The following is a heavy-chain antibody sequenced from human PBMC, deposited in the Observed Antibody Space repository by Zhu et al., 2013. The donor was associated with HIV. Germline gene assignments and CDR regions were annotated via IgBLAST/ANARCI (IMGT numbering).Heavy chain of an antibody. J-gene: IGHJ3*01. V-gene: IGHV1-46*01. Sequence: QVQLVQSGAEVRKPGASVKVSCKASGYTFTGYFIHWVRQAPGQGLEWMGIINPSGGGTSYAQKFQGRVTMTSDTSTSTVYMDFSSLRSEDTAVYYCARDGRYSSSFYDAFDLWGQGTMVTVSS. CDR1: GYTFTGYF. D-gene: IGHD6-13*01. CDR3: ARDGRYSSSFYDAFDL. CDR2: INPSGGGT.